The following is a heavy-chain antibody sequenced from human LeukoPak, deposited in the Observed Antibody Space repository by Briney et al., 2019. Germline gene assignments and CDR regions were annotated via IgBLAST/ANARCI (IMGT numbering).Heavy chain of an antibody. V-gene: IGHV4-34*01. D-gene: IGHD1-26*01. J-gene: IGHJ5*02. CDR2: INHGGST. Sequence: SETLSLTCAVYGGSFSGYYWSWIRQPPGKGLEWIGEINHGGSTNYNPSLKSRVTISVDTSKNQFSLKLSSVSAADTAVYYCARGSGSYLNWFDPWGQGTLVTVSS. CDR3: ARGSGSYLNWFDP. CDR1: GGSFSGYY.